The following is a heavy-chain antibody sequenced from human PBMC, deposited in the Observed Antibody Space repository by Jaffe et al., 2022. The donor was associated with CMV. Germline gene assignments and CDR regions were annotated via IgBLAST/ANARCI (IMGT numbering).Heavy chain of an antibody. CDR3: ARVIDYGDYGYYYYYMDV. J-gene: IGHJ6*03. V-gene: IGHV4-39*01. CDR2: IYYSGST. D-gene: IGHD4-17*01. Sequence: QLQLQESGPGLVKPSETLSLTCTVSGGSISSSSYYWGWIRQPPGKGLEWIGSIYYSGSTYYNPSLKSRVTISVDTSKNQFSLKLSSVTAADTAVYYCARVIDYGDYGYYYYYMDVWGKGTTVTVSS. CDR1: GGSISSSSYY.